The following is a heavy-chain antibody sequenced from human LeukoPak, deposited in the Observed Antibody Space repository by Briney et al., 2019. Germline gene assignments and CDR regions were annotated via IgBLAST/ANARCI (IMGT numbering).Heavy chain of an antibody. CDR3: SIVAVASDFDY. CDR2: IKYDGSNK. Sequence: GRSLRLSCAASGFTLFSSYDMHWVRQAPGKGLEWVAIIKYDGSNKYYIDPVKGRFTISRDNSRNTLYLQMNSLRVEDTAVYYCSIVAVASDFDYWGQGTLVTVSS. D-gene: IGHD6-19*01. J-gene: IGHJ4*02. CDR1: GFTLFSSYD. V-gene: IGHV3-33*05.